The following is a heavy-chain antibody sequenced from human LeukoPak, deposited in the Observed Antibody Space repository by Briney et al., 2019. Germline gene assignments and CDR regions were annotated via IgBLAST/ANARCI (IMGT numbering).Heavy chain of an antibody. CDR3: ARDFSGYDYNFDY. Sequence: GGSLRLSCAASGFTFSAYTMNWVRQAPGKGLEWVSFISSSSSYMYYADSVKGRFTISRDNTKKSLYLQMNSLRAEDTAVYYCARDFSGYDYNFDYWGQGTLVTVSS. D-gene: IGHD5-12*01. CDR2: ISSSSSYM. V-gene: IGHV3-21*01. J-gene: IGHJ4*02. CDR1: GFTFSAYT.